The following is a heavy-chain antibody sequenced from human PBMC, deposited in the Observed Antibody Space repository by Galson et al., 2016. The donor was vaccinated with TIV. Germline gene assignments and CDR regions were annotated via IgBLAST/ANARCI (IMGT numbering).Heavy chain of an antibody. D-gene: IGHD1-26*01. CDR1: GYTFTSLW. CDR2: MYPGDSDT. CDR3: ARQGPTKGPLGY. J-gene: IGHJ4*02. Sequence: QSGAEVKKPGESLKISCKASGYTFTSLWIGWVRRVPGKGLEWMGIMYPGDSDTIYSPSFQGQVTISADKSISTVYLQWSSLKASDAAMYYCARQGPTKGPLGYWGQGTLLTVSS. V-gene: IGHV5-51*01.